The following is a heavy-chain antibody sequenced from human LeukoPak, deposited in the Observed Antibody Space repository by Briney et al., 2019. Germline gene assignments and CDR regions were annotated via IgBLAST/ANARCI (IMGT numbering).Heavy chain of an antibody. Sequence: PSGTLSLTCAVSGGSISSSNWWSWVRQPPGKGLEWIGEIYHSGSTNYNPSLKSRVTISVDTSKNQFSLKLSSVTAADTAVYYCARATRGYYLDYWGQGTLVTVSS. CDR2: IYHSGST. V-gene: IGHV4-4*02. D-gene: IGHD3-22*01. J-gene: IGHJ4*02. CDR3: ARATRGYYLDY. CDR1: GGSISSSNW.